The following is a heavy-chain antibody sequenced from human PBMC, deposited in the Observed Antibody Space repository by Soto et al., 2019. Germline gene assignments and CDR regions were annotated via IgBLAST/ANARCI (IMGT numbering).Heavy chain of an antibody. CDR3: AKDRYSGTYYGGYFDY. V-gene: IGHV3-23*01. D-gene: IGHD1-26*01. CDR1: GFTFSSFA. CDR2: ISGSGGST. Sequence: PGGSLRLSCAASGFTFSSFAMSWVRQAPGKWLDWVSAISGSGGSTYSADSVKGRFTISRDNSKNTLYLQMSSLRAEDTAVYFCAKDRYSGTYYGGYFDYWGQGXLVTVYS. J-gene: IGHJ4*02.